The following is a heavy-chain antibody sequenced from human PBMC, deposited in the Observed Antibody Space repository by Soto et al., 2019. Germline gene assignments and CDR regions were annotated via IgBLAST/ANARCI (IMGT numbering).Heavy chain of an antibody. Sequence: PSETLSLTCTVSGGSISSGDYYWSWIRQPPGKGLEWIGYIYYSGSTYYTPSLKSRVTISVDTSKNQFSLKRSSVTAADTAVYYWEAARSLVDPWGQGTLVTVSS. D-gene: IGHD6-6*01. V-gene: IGHV4-30-4*03. CDR2: IYYSGST. CDR3: EAARSLVDP. J-gene: IGHJ5*02. CDR1: GGSISSGDYY.